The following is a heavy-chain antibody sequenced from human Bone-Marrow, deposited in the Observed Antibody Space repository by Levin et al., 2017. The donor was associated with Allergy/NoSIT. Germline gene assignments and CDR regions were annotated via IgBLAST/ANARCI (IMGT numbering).Heavy chain of an antibody. V-gene: IGHV3-9*01. CDR3: AKDIRGGTYSDYFYFYLMDV. J-gene: IGHJ6*02. Sequence: PGGSLRLSCAASGFTFEHHAMHWVRQAPGKGLEWVSGISWSSGSIGYADSVKGRFTISRDNARNSLYLQMNSLRAEDTALYYCAKDIRGGTYSDYFYFYLMDVWGRGTTVTVSS. D-gene: IGHD1-26*01. CDR1: GFTFEHHA. CDR2: ISWSSGSI.